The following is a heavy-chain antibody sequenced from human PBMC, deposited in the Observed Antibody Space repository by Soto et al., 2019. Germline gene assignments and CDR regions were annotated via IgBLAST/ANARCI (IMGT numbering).Heavy chain of an antibody. Sequence: SVKVSCKASGGTFSSYAISWVRQAPGQGLEWMGGIIPIFGTANYAQKFQGRVTITADESTSTAYMGLSSLRSEDTAVYYCASPYSSSWYGPNWFDPWGQGTLVTVSS. CDR1: GGTFSSYA. J-gene: IGHJ5*02. V-gene: IGHV1-69*13. CDR2: IIPIFGTA. CDR3: ASPYSSSWYGPNWFDP. D-gene: IGHD6-13*01.